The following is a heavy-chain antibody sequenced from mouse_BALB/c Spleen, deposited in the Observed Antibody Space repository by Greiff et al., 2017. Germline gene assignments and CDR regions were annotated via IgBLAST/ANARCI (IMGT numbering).Heavy chain of an antibody. CDR2: ISSGSSTI. J-gene: IGHJ2*01. V-gene: IGHV5-17*02. CDR3: ARYGRYYFDY. CDR1: GFTFSSFG. D-gene: IGHD1-1*01. Sequence: EVKVEESGGGLVQPGGSRKLSCAASGFTFSSFGMHWVRQAPEKGLEWVAYISSGSSTIYYADTVKGRFTISRDNPKNTLFLQMTSLRSEDTAIYYCARYGRYYFDYWGQGTTLTVAS.